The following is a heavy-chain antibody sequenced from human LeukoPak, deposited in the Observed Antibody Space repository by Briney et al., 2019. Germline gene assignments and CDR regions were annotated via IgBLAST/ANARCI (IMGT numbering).Heavy chain of an antibody. V-gene: IGHV4-30-4*08. CDR1: GGSISSGDYY. D-gene: IGHD4-23*01. CDR3: AREDGGPFDY. CDR2: IYYSGST. Sequence: SETLSLTCTVSGGSISSGDYYWSWLRQPPGKGLEWIGYIYYSGSTYYNPSLKSRVTISVDTSKNQFSLKLSPVTAADTAVYYCAREDGGPFDYWGQGTLVTVSS. J-gene: IGHJ4*02.